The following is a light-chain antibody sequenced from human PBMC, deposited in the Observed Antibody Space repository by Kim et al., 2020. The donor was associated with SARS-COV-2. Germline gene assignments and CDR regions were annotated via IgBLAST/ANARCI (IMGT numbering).Light chain of an antibody. CDR1: QRLVSSDGNTY. V-gene: IGKV2-30*01. CDR2: KVS. Sequence: PACSSCRSSQRLVSSDGNTYLNWFHQRPGQSPRRLIYKVSNRDSGVPDRFSGSESATDFTLKISRVEAEDVGVYYCMQSTHWPRTFGQGTKVDIK. CDR3: MQSTHWPRT. J-gene: IGKJ1*01.